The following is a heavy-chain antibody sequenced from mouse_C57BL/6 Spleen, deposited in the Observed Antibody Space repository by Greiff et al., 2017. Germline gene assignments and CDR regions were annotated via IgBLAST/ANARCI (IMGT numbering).Heavy chain of an antibody. V-gene: IGHV1-54*01. CDR2: INPGSGGT. J-gene: IGHJ1*03. CDR1: GYAFTNYL. Sequence: QVQLQQSGAELVRPGTSVKVSCKASGYAFTNYLIEWVKQRPGQGLEWIGVINPGSGGTNYNEKFKGKATLTADKASSTAYMQLSSLTSEDSAVYFCARWAEGWYFDVWGTGTTVTVSS. D-gene: IGHD3-3*01. CDR3: ARWAEGWYFDV.